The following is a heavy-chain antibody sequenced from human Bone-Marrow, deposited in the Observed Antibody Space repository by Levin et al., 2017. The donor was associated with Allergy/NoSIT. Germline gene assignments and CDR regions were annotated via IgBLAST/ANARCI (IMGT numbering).Heavy chain of an antibody. J-gene: IGHJ6*02. CDR2: IYYSGST. Sequence: SQTLSLTCTVSGGSISSSSYYWGWIRQPPGKGLEWIGTIYYSGSTYYNPSLKSRVTISIDMSKNQFSLKLSSVTAADTAVYYCAREVAYDGPSNYSGMDVWGQGTTVTVSS. V-gene: IGHV4-39*07. CDR3: AREVAYDGPSNYSGMDV. D-gene: IGHD5-12*01. CDR1: GGSISSSSYY.